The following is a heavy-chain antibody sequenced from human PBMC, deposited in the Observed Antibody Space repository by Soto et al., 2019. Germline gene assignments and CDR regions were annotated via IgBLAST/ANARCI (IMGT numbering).Heavy chain of an antibody. Sequence: ASVKFSCKASGYTFTSYGISWVRQALGQGLEWMGWISAYNGNTNYAQKLQGRVTMTTDTSTSTAYMELRSLRSDDTAVYYCASVIGGDSEYYFDYWGQGTLVTVSS. J-gene: IGHJ4*02. V-gene: IGHV1-18*04. CDR3: ASVIGGDSEYYFDY. CDR1: GYTFTSYG. CDR2: ISAYNGNT. D-gene: IGHD2-21*02.